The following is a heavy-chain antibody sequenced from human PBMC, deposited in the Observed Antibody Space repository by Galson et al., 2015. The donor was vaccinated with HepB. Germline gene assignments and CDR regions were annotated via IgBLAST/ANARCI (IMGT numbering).Heavy chain of an antibody. V-gene: IGHV3-43*01. CDR3: AKLGASYYDSALYDY. CDR2: INWDGSTT. Sequence: SLRLSCAASGFTFGDFTFHWVRQVPGKGLEWVSLINWDGSTTLYADSVKGRLTISRDNSINSLYLQMNSLRSEDTALYYCAKLGASYYDSALYDYWGQGTLVSVS. CDR1: GFTFGDFT. J-gene: IGHJ4*02. D-gene: IGHD3-22*01.